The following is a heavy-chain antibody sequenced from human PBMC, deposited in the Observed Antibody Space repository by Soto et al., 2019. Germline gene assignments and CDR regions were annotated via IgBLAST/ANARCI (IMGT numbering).Heavy chain of an antibody. CDR1: GFTFSGSA. V-gene: IGHV3-73*01. Sequence: GGSLRLSCAASGFTFSGSAMHWVRQASGKGLEWVGRIRSKANSYATAYAASVKGRFTISRDDSKNTAYLQMNSLKTEDTAVYYCTSLLRCYGMDVWGQGTTVTVSS. CDR2: IRSKANSYAT. CDR3: TSLLRCYGMDV. D-gene: IGHD4-17*01. J-gene: IGHJ6*02.